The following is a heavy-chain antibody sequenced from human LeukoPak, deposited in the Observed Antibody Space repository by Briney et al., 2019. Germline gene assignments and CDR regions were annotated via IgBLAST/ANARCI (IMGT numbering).Heavy chain of an antibody. Sequence: SETLSPTCTVSGGSISSSSYYWGWIRQPPGKGLEWIGSIYYTGTTYYNPSLKSRVTISVDTSKNQFSLKVSSVTAADTAVYYCARRRRDGSNSAFDIWGQGTMVTVSS. J-gene: IGHJ3*02. D-gene: IGHD5-24*01. CDR2: IYYTGTT. CDR1: GGSISSSSYY. CDR3: ARRRRDGSNSAFDI. V-gene: IGHV4-39*01.